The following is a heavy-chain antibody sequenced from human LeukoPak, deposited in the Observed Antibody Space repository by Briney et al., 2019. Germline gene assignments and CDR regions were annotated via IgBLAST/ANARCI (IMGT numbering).Heavy chain of an antibody. J-gene: IGHJ4*02. Sequence: PGGSLRLSCAASGFTVSSNYVSWVRQAPGKGLEWVSVIYSGGSTYYADSVKGRFTISRDNAKNSLYLQMNSLRAEDTAVYYCARDSTWGGIYFDYWGQGTLVTVSS. CDR1: GFTVSSNY. V-gene: IGHV3-66*01. D-gene: IGHD3-16*01. CDR2: IYSGGST. CDR3: ARDSTWGGIYFDY.